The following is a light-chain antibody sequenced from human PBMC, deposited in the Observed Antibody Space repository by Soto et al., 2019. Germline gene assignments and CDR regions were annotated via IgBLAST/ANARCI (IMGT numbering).Light chain of an antibody. Sequence: QSVLTQPPSASGYPGQSVTISCTGTSSDVGGYNYVSWYQQHPGKAPKLMIYEVSKRPSGVPDRFSGSKSGNTASLTVSGLQAEDEADYYCSSYAGSNNPWVFGGGTKLTVL. J-gene: IGLJ3*02. CDR2: EVS. CDR1: SSDVGGYNY. V-gene: IGLV2-8*01. CDR3: SSYAGSNNPWV.